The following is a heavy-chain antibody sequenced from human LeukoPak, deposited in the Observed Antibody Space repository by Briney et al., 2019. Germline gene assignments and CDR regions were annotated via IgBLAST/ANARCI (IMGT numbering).Heavy chain of an antibody. J-gene: IGHJ4*02. CDR3: AKDLAALLYSSSGDC. CDR2: TSGSGGST. V-gene: IGHV3-23*01. CDR1: GFTFSSYA. Sequence: GGSLRLSCAASGFTFSSYAMSWVRQAPGKGLEWVSATSGSGGSTYYADSVKGRFTISRDNSKNTLYLQMNSLRAEDTAVYYCAKDLAALLYSSSGDCWGQGTLVTVSS. D-gene: IGHD6-6*01.